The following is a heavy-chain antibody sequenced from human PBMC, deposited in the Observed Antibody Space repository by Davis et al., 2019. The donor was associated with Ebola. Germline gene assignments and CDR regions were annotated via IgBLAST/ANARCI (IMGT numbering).Heavy chain of an antibody. V-gene: IGHV3-23*01. D-gene: IGHD6-13*01. CDR2: IGSGGGSI. CDR3: ARGGPSVYSSSFT. J-gene: IGHJ5*02. CDR1: GFTFSSSA. Sequence: GGSLRLSCAASGFTFSSSAMSWGRQAPGKGLEWVSSIGSGGGSIYYADFVKGRFTISRDNSKNTLHLQLNSLRAEDTAVYYCARGGPSVYSSSFTWGQGTLVTVSS.